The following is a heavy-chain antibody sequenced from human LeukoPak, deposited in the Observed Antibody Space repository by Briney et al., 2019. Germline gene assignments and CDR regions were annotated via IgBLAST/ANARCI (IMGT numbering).Heavy chain of an antibody. V-gene: IGHV3-30*04. CDR1: GFTFSSYA. D-gene: IGHD6-6*01. CDR3: ASLPIAARPDRPFDI. Sequence: GGSLRLSCAASGFTFSSYAMHWVRQAPGKGLEWVAVISYDGSNKYYADSVKGRFTISRDNSKNTLYLQMNSLRAEDTAVYYCASLPIAARPDRPFDIWGQGTMVTVSS. CDR2: ISYDGSNK. J-gene: IGHJ3*02.